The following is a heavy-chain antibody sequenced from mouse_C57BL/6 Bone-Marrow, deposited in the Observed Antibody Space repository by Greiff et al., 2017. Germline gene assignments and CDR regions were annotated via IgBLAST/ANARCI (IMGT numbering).Heavy chain of an antibody. CDR2: INPSSGYT. J-gene: IGHJ4*01. CDR1: GYTFTSYW. V-gene: IGHV1-7*01. CDR3: ARSYDYGSSREYYAKGY. D-gene: IGHD1-1*01. Sequence: QVQLQQSGAELAKPGASVKLSCKASGYTFTSYWMHWVKQRPGQGLEWIGYINPSSGYTKYNQKFKDKATLTADKSSSTAYMQLSSLTYEDSAVYYCARSYDYGSSREYYAKGYWGQGTSVTVSA.